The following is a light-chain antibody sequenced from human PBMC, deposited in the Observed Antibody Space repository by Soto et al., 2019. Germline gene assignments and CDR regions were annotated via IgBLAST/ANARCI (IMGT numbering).Light chain of an antibody. CDR2: EVS. CDR3: SSYAGSNNLEG. Sequence: QSVLTQPPSASGSPGQSVTISCTGTSSDVGGYNYVSWYQQHPGKAPKLMIYEVSKRPSGVPDRFSGSKSGNTASLTVSGLQAEDEADYYCSSYAGSNNLEGFGTGTKVTVL. CDR1: SSDVGGYNY. V-gene: IGLV2-8*01. J-gene: IGLJ1*01.